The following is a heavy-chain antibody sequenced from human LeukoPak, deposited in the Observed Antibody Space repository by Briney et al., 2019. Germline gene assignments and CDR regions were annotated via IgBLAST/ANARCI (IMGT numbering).Heavy chain of an antibody. CDR3: ARDWNYFSC. Sequence: PGGSLRLSCAASGFTFSDYYMSWIRQAPGKGLEWVSSISSSSGSIYYADSVKGRFTISRDNAKNSVYLQMNSLRAEDTAVYYCARDWNYFSCWGQGTLVTVSS. J-gene: IGHJ4*02. V-gene: IGHV3-11*04. D-gene: IGHD1-1*01. CDR2: ISSSSGSI. CDR1: GFTFSDYY.